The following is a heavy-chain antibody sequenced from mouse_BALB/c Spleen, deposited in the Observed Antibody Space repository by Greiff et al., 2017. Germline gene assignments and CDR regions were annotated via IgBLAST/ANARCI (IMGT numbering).Heavy chain of an antibody. J-gene: IGHJ1*01. CDR2: ISSGGST. CDR1: GFTFSSYA. V-gene: IGHV5-6-5*01. D-gene: IGHD6-1*01. Sequence: EVQLVESGGGLVKPGGSLKLSCAASGFTFSSYAMSWVRQTPEKRLEWVASISSGGSTYYPDSVKGRFTISRDNARNILYLQMSSLRSEDTAMYYCARGRASPHWYFDVWGAGTTVTVSS. CDR3: ARGRASPHWYFDV.